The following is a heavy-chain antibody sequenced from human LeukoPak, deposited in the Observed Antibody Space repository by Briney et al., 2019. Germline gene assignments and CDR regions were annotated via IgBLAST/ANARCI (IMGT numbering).Heavy chain of an antibody. J-gene: IGHJ4*02. CDR2: IWYDGSNK. D-gene: IGHD1-26*01. CDR3: ARDPMGGYYFDY. V-gene: IGHV3-33*01. CDR1: GFTFSSYG. Sequence: GGSLRLSCAATGFTFSSYGMHWVRQAPGKGLEWVAVIWYDGSNKYYADSVKGRFTISRGNSKNTLYLQMNSLRAEDTAVYYCARDPMGGYYFDYWGQGTLVTVSS.